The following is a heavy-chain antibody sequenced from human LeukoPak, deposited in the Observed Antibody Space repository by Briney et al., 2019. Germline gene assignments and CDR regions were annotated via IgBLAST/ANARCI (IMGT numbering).Heavy chain of an antibody. CDR1: GYSISSGHY. V-gene: IGHV4-38-2*02. Sequence: SETLSLTCTVSGYSISSGHYWGWIRQPPGKGLVWIGEIYHSGSTNYNPSLKSRVTISVDKSKNQFSLKLSSVTAADTAVYYCARGEGYYYDSSGYRYYFDYWGQGTLVTVSS. J-gene: IGHJ4*02. CDR2: IYHSGST. D-gene: IGHD3-22*01. CDR3: ARGEGYYYDSSGYRYYFDY.